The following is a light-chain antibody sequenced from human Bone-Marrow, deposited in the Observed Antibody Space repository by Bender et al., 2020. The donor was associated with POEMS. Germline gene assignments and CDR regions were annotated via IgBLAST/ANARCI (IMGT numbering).Light chain of an antibody. CDR3: CSCVGRDTRV. J-gene: IGLJ3*02. V-gene: IGLV2-23*02. CDR1: SSDLDSSSV. Sequence: QSALTQPASASGSPGQSITISCTGNSSDLDSSSVVSWYQHHPDKAPKLLIYEVNKRPSGVSYRFSGSNSGNTASLRISGLQAEDEATYYCCSCVGRDTRVFGGGTKLTVL. CDR2: EVN.